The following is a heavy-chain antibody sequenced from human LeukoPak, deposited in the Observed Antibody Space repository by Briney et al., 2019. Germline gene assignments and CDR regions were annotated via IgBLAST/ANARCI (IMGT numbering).Heavy chain of an antibody. CDR1: GYTFGGYY. Sequence: ASVKVSCKASGYTFGGYYMHWVRQAPGQGLEWMGWIEPKSGGTNYAQNFQGRVTMTRDTSNSTAYMELSRLRSDDTAVYYCAREMGGYDPFDYWGQGTLVTVSS. CDR2: IEPKSGGT. J-gene: IGHJ4*02. D-gene: IGHD5-12*01. V-gene: IGHV1-2*02. CDR3: AREMGGYDPFDY.